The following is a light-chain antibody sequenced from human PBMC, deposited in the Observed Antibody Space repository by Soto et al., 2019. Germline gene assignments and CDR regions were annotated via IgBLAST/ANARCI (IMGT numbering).Light chain of an antibody. CDR3: SSYTSSSTLYV. J-gene: IGLJ1*01. V-gene: IGLV2-14*01. Sequence: QSVLTQPASVSGSPGQSITISCTGTSSDVGGYNYVCWYQQHPGKAPKLMIYDVSNRPSGVSNRFSGFKSGNTASLTISGLQAEDEADYYCSSYTSSSTLYVFGTGTKVTVL. CDR1: SSDVGGYNY. CDR2: DVS.